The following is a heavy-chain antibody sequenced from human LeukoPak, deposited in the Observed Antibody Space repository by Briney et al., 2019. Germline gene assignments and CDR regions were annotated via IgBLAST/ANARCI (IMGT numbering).Heavy chain of an antibody. D-gene: IGHD1-26*01. J-gene: IGHJ4*02. CDR1: GFTFSSYE. CDR2: ISSSGNTM. Sequence: GGSLRLSCAASGFTFSSYEMNWVRQAPGKGLEWVSYISSSGNTMYYADSVKGRFTISRDNAKNSLYLQMNSLRAEDTAVYYCASKVGATMGYYFDYWGQGTLVTVSS. V-gene: IGHV3-48*03. CDR3: ASKVGATMGYYFDY.